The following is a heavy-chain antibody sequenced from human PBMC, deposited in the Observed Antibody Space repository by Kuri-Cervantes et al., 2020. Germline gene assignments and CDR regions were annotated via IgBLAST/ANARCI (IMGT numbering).Heavy chain of an antibody. J-gene: IGHJ4*02. D-gene: IGHD6-19*01. V-gene: IGHV1-2*02. Sequence: ASVKVSCKASGYTFTDYYIHWVRQAPGQGLEWMGWINPNSGGTNYAQKFQGRVTMTRDTSISTAYMELSRLRSDDTAVYYCASAYRGGYSSGWFLGDYWGQGTLVTVSS. CDR3: ASAYRGGYSSGWFLGDY. CDR2: INPNSGGT. CDR1: GYTFTDYY.